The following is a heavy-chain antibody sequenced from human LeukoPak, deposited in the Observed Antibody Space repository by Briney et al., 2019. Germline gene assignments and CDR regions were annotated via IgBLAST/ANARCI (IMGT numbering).Heavy chain of an antibody. Sequence: SETLSLTCTVSGGSISSYYWSWIRQPPGKGLEWIGYSYYSGSTNYNPSLKSRVTISVDTSNNQFSLRLTSVTAADTAVYYCARHVSVDGYNPWGQGTLVTVSS. D-gene: IGHD5-24*01. CDR2: SYYSGST. CDR3: ARHVSVDGYNP. V-gene: IGHV4-59*08. J-gene: IGHJ4*02. CDR1: GGSISSYY.